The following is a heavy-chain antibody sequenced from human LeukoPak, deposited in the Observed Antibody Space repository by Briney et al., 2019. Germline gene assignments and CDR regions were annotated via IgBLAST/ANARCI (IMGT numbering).Heavy chain of an antibody. J-gene: IGHJ4*02. CDR1: GFTFSSYG. V-gene: IGHV3-30*02. CDR3: AKDLRISNYYDSSGNFDY. Sequence: GSLRLSCAASGFTFSSYGMHWVRQAPGKGLEWVAFIRYDGSNKYYADSVKGRFTISRDNSKNTLYLQMNSLRAEDTAVYYCAKDLRISNYYDSSGNFDYWGQGTLVTVSS. CDR2: IRYDGSNK. D-gene: IGHD3-22*01.